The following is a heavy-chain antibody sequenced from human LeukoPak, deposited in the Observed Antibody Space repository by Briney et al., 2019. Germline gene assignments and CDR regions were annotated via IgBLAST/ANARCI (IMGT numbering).Heavy chain of an antibody. J-gene: IGHJ6*04. Sequence: GASVKVSCKASGYTLTSYGISWVRQAPGQGLEWMGWISAYNGNTNYAQKLQGRVTMTTDTSTSTAYMELRSLRSDDTAVYYCARVYYGSGSYYVAYYGMDVWGKGTTVTVSS. V-gene: IGHV1-18*04. CDR2: ISAYNGNT. CDR3: ARVYYGSGSYYVAYYGMDV. D-gene: IGHD3-10*01. CDR1: GYTLTSYG.